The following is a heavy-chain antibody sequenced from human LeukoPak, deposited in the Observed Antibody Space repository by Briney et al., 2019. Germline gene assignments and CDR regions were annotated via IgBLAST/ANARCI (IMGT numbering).Heavy chain of an antibody. Sequence: GGSPRLSCAASGFTFSSYAMSWVPQAPGKGLEWVSAISGSGGSTYYADSVKGRFPISRDNSKNTLYLQMNSLRAEDTAVYYCAKDRDYYDSSGPLVTYAFDIWGQGKMVTVSS. CDR3: AKDRDYYDSSGPLVTYAFDI. CDR1: GFTFSSYA. CDR2: ISGSGGST. D-gene: IGHD3-22*01. V-gene: IGHV3-23*01. J-gene: IGHJ3*02.